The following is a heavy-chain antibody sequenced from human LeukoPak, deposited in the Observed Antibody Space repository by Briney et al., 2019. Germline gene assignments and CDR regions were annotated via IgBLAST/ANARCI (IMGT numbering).Heavy chain of an antibody. D-gene: IGHD3-22*01. V-gene: IGHV3-74*01. CDR3: ARGKAYYYDSSGEGEDY. J-gene: IGHJ4*02. Sequence: PGGSLRLSCVVSGFTFSTYWMHWVRQGPGKGLVWVSRIDSGGSNTLYADSVKGRFTISRDNSKNTLYLQMNSLRAEDTAVYYCARGKAYYYDSSGEGEDYWGQGTLVTVSS. CDR2: IDSGGSNT. CDR1: GFTFSTYW.